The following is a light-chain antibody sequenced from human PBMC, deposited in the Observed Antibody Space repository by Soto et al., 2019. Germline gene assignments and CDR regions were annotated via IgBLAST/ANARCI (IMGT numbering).Light chain of an antibody. CDR2: LEGSGGY. J-gene: IGLJ3*02. V-gene: IGLV4-60*03. CDR1: SGHSSNI. Sequence: QSVLTQSSSASASLGSSVRLTCTLSSGHSSNIIAWHQQQPGKAPRHLMKLEGSGGYSKGSGVPDRFSGSSSGADRYLTISNLQSEDEADYYCETWDSNTRVFGGGTKLTV. CDR3: ETWDSNTRV.